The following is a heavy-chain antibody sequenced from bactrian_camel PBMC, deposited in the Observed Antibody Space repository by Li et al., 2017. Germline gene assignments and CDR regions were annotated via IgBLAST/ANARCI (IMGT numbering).Heavy chain of an antibody. CDR2: IAPSTGST. J-gene: IGHJ4*01. V-gene: IGHV3S54*01. CDR1: GYTASDYC. Sequence: HVQLVESGGGLVQPGGSLRLSCAASGYTASDYCIGWSRQIPGEEREGVAAIAPSTGSTYYDDSVKGRFTVSHVNAKNTLSLNMNSLKPEDTGVYYCAAREWGDGDYARWVGDNYWGQGTQVTVS. CDR3: AAREWGDGDYARWVGDNY. D-gene: IGHD4*01.